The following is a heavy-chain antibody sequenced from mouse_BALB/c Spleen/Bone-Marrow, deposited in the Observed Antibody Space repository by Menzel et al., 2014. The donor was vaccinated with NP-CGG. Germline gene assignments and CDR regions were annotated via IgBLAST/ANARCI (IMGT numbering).Heavy chain of an antibody. CDR2: ISNGGNYT. CDR1: GFTFSNYA. J-gene: IGHJ2*01. CDR3: SRNSNYSFDY. V-gene: IGHV5-9-4*01. Sequence: EVMLVESGGALVKPGGSLKLSCAASGFTFSNYAMSWVRQSPEERLEWVAEISNGGNYTYYPDTVTGRFTISRDNAKNTLYLEMSSLRSEDTAMYYCSRNSNYSFDYWGQGTTLTVSS. D-gene: IGHD2-5*01.